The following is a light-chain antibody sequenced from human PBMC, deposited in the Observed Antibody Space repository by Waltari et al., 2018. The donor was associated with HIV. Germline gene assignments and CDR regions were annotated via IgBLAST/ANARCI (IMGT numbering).Light chain of an antibody. CDR3: FSYVGSSLWV. CDR2: EVT. J-gene: IGLJ3*02. Sequence: QSVLTQPAPVSGSPRQTITISCTGTSSDVGNYNLVSWYQQHPGKAPKLIIYEVTERPSGVSNRFSGFKSANTASLTISGVQAEDEADYYCFSYVGSSLWVFGGGTKLTVL. V-gene: IGLV2-23*02. CDR1: SSDVGNYNL.